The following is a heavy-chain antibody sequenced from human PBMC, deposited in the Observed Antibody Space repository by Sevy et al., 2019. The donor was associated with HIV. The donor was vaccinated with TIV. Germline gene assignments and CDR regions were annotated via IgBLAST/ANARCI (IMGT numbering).Heavy chain of an antibody. CDR3: AATLYGSGSYDYYYGMDV. CDR1: GGTFSSYA. Sequence: ASVKVSCKASGGTFSSYAISWVRQAPGQGIEWMGGIIPIFGTANYAQKFQGRVTITADESTSTAYMELSSLRSEDTAVYYCAATLYGSGSYDYYYGMDVWGQGTTVTVSS. CDR2: IIPIFGTA. V-gene: IGHV1-69*13. J-gene: IGHJ6*02. D-gene: IGHD3-10*01.